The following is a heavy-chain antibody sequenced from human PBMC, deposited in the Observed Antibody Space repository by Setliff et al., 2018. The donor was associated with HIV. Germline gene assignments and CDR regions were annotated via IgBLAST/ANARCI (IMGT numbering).Heavy chain of an antibody. D-gene: IGHD6-6*01. CDR3: ARDCNPSWGQLVSWFDP. V-gene: IGHV1-2*02. CDR1: GYTHH. J-gene: IGHJ5*02. CDR2: INPNSGGT. Sequence: ASVKVSCKVSGYTHHMHWVRQAPGQGLEWMGWINPNSGGTNYAQKFQGRVTMTRDTSISTAYMELSRLRSDDTAVYYCARDCNPSWGQLVSWFDPWGQGTLVTVSS.